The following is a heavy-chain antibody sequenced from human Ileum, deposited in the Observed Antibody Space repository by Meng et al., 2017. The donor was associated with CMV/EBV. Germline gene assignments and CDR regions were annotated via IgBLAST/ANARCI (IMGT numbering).Heavy chain of an antibody. CDR1: GASISNDY. V-gene: IGHV4-59*12. Sequence: DSGPGLVKPSDTLAPPCPFSGASISNDYWGWIRQSPGKGLEWIGNIYSDGSSYYNPSFKSRVTISQDTSKKQLSLRLKSVTAAGTALYYCARVQTLSHGWLPLDYWGQGTLVTVSS. CDR2: IYSDGSS. CDR3: ARVQTLSHGWLPLDY. J-gene: IGHJ4*02. D-gene: IGHD5-12*01.